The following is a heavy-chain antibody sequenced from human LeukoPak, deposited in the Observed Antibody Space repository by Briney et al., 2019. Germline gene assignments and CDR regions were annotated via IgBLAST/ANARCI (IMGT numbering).Heavy chain of an antibody. D-gene: IGHD4/OR15-4a*01. V-gene: IGHV3-23*01. CDR3: AKAPGTNSPLDY. CDR2: ISASGGST. CDR1: GFTFSIHA. Sequence: GGSLRLSCAASGFTFSIHAMSWVRQAPGKGLEWVSVISASGGSTYYTDSVKGRFTISRDNSKNTLSLQMNSLRAEDTALYYCAKAPGTNSPLDYWGQGTLVTVSS. J-gene: IGHJ4*02.